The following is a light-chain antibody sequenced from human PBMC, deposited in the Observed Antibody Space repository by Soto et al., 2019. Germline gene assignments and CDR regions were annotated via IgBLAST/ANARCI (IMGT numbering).Light chain of an antibody. CDR1: SSDVGGYNY. V-gene: IGLV2-14*01. CDR2: DVS. Sequence: QSALTQPASVSGSPGQSITISCTGTSSDVGGYNYVSWYQQHPGKAPKLMIYDVSNRPSGVSNRFSGSKSGNTASLTISGLHAEDEADDSGSSYTSSSTLYVVFGGGTKLTVL. CDR3: SSYTSSSTLYVV. J-gene: IGLJ2*01.